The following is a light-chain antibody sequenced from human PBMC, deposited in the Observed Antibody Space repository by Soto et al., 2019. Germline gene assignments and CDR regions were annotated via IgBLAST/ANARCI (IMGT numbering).Light chain of an antibody. CDR3: SSYTSSTTYV. V-gene: IGLV2-14*01. CDR2: EVT. Sequence: QSVLTQPASVSGSPGQSITISCTGTSSDVGGYNYVSWYQQHPGKAPRLMIYEVTNRPSGVSNRFSGSKSGSTASLTISGLQAEDEADCYCSSYTSSTTYVFGTGTKLTVL. CDR1: SSDVGGYNY. J-gene: IGLJ1*01.